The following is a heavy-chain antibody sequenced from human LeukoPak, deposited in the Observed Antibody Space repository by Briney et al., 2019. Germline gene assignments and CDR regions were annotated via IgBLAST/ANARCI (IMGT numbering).Heavy chain of an antibody. CDR2: ISGSGGST. V-gene: IGHV3-23*01. J-gene: IGHJ6*02. Sequence: GGSLRLSCAASGFTFSSYAMSWVRQAPGKGLERVSAISGSGGSTYYADSVKGRFTISRDNSKNTLYLQMNSLRAEDTAVYYCANYDSSGYGRYYYYYGMDVWGQGTTVTVSS. CDR1: GFTFSSYA. D-gene: IGHD3-22*01. CDR3: ANYDSSGYGRYYYYYGMDV.